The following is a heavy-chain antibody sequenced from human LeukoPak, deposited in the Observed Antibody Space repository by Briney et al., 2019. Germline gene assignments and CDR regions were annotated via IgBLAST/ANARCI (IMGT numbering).Heavy chain of an antibody. V-gene: IGHV3-23*01. Sequence: GGSLRLSCAASGFTFSSYAMSWVRQAPGKGQEWVSAISGSGGSTYYADSVKGRFTISRDNSKNTLYLQMNSLRAEDTAVYYCALGVAARPGYWGQGTLVTVSS. CDR2: ISGSGGST. CDR1: GFTFSSYA. CDR3: ALGVAARPGY. D-gene: IGHD6-6*01. J-gene: IGHJ4*02.